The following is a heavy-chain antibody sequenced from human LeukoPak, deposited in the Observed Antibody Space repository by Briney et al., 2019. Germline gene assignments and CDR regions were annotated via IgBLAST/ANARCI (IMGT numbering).Heavy chain of an antibody. Sequence: GASVKVSCKASGGTFSSYAISWVRQAPGQGLEWMGGILPIFGTANYAQKFQGRVTITADESTSTAYMELSRLRSEDTAVYYCAIDYGGNFDAFDIWGQGTMVTVSS. CDR1: GGTFSSYA. J-gene: IGHJ3*02. CDR3: AIDYGGNFDAFDI. D-gene: IGHD4-23*01. V-gene: IGHV1-69*13. CDR2: ILPIFGTA.